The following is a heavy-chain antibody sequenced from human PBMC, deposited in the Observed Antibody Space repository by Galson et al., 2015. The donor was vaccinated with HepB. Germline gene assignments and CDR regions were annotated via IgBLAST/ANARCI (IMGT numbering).Heavy chain of an antibody. CDR2: ISYDGSNK. D-gene: IGHD6-13*01. CDR3: ARANSSSWSSYLDY. J-gene: IGHJ4*02. Sequence: SLRLSCAASGFTFSSYAMHWVRQAPGKGLEWVAVISYDGSNKYYADSVKGRFTISRDNSKNTLYLQMNSLRAEDTAVYYCARANSSSWSSYLDYWGQGTLVTVSS. CDR1: GFTFSSYA. V-gene: IGHV3-30-3*01.